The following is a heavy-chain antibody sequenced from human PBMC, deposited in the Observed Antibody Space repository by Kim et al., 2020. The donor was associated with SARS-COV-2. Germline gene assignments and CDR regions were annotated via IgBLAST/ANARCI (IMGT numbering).Heavy chain of an antibody. Sequence: GGSLRLSCATSGLTFSRYAMTWVRQAPGRGLEWVSSIHGGGGASYADSVKGRFTVSRDNSKNTLYLQMNSLGVEDTALYFCGRDPNGDYIGAFDMWGRGTMVTVSS. CDR1: GLTFSRYA. CDR2: IHGGGGA. D-gene: IGHD4-17*01. J-gene: IGHJ3*02. CDR3: GRDPNGDYIGAFDM. V-gene: IGHV3-23*01.